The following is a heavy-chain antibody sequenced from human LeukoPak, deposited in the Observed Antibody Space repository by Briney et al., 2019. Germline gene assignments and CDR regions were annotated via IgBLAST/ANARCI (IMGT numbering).Heavy chain of an antibody. D-gene: IGHD5-12*01. J-gene: IGHJ4*02. Sequence: SVKVSFKASGGTFSSYAISWVRQAPGQGLEWMGGIIPIFGTANYAQKFQGRVTITADESTSTAYMELSSLRSEDTAAYYCAIFSVGGVPRGYSGYDGGRYDYWGQGTLVTVSS. CDR3: AIFSVGGVPRGYSGYDGGRYDY. CDR1: GGTFSSYA. V-gene: IGHV1-69*01. CDR2: IIPIFGTA.